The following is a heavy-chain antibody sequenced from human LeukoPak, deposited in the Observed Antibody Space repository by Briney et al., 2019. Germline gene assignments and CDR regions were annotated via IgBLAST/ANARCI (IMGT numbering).Heavy chain of an antibody. CDR3: ARGIAAASGYFDY. Sequence: ASVKVSCKASGYTFTGYYMHWVRQAPGQGLEWMGWINPNSGGTNYAQKFQGRVTMTRDTSISTAYMELSRLRSDDTAVYYCARGIAAASGYFDYWGQGTLVTVSS. CDR1: GYTFTGYY. J-gene: IGHJ4*02. D-gene: IGHD6-13*01. V-gene: IGHV1-2*02. CDR2: INPNSGGT.